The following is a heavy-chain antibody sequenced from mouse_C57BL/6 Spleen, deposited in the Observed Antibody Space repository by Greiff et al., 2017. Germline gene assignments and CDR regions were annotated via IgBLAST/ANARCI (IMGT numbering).Heavy chain of an antibody. CDR1: GYTFTSYW. J-gene: IGHJ4*01. Sequence: QVQLQQPGAELVMPGASVKLSCKASGYTFTSYWMHWVKQRPGQGLEWIGEIDPSDSYTNYNQTFKGKSTLTVDKSSSTAYMQLSSLTSEDSAVYYCARGGTEAMDYWGQGTSVTVSS. V-gene: IGHV1-69*01. CDR3: ARGGTEAMDY. CDR2: IDPSDSYT. D-gene: IGHD4-1*01.